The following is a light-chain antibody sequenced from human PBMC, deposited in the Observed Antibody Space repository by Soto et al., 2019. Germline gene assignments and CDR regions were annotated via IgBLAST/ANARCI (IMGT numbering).Light chain of an antibody. CDR2: GAS. J-gene: IGKJ1*01. CDR3: QQYGSSTWT. V-gene: IGKV3-20*01. CDR1: QSVSSSY. Sequence: EIVLTQSPGTLSLSPGERATLSCRASQSVSSSYLAWYQQKPGQAPRLLIYGASSRATGIPDRFSGSGSGTDFTLTISRLEPEDFAVYYCQQYGSSTWTFGQGPKVHIX.